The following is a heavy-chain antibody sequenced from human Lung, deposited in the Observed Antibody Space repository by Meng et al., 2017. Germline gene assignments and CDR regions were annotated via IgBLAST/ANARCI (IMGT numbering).Heavy chain of an antibody. J-gene: IGHJ1*01. CDR2: INRDGTKP. D-gene: IGHD1-1*01. Sequence: LELVGSGGGLVPPGGSLRLSCAASGFTFTDHWMHWVRQGPGKGLVWVSRINRDGTKPTYADSVKGRFTISRDNAKNTLYLQMNNLRAEDTAFYYCTNDRLNHWGQGALVTVSS. V-gene: IGHV3-74*01. CDR3: TNDRLNH. CDR1: GFTFTDHW.